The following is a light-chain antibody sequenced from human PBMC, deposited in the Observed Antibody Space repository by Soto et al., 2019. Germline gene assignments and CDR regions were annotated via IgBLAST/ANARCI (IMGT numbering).Light chain of an antibody. CDR1: SSNIGNSY. Sequence: QAVLTQPPSLSAAPGQKVTISCSGSSSNIGNSYVSWYQQIPGAAPKLLIYDDNKRPSGIPDRFSGSKSGTSGTLGITGLQTGDEAHYYCATWDTSLSIGVFGGGTKLTVL. J-gene: IGLJ3*02. CDR2: DDN. V-gene: IGLV1-51*01. CDR3: ATWDTSLSIGV.